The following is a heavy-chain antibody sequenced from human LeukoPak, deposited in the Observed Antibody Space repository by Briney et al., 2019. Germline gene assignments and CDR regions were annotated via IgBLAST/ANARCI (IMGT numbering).Heavy chain of an antibody. CDR2: IYYSGST. J-gene: IGHJ4*02. V-gene: IGHV4-30-4*01. CDR1: GGSISSGDYY. Sequence: SETLSLTCTVSGGSISSGDYYWSWIRQPPGKGLEWIGYIYYSGSTYYNPSLKSRVTISVDTSKNQFSLKLSSVTAADTAVYYWARDPLNEGTHLDYWAREPWSPSPQ. CDR3: ARDPLNEGTHLDY. D-gene: IGHD1-1*01.